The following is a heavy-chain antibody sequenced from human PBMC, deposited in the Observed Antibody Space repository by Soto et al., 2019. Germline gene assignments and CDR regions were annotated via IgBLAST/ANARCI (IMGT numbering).Heavy chain of an antibody. CDR3: ERGEQGTISDY. D-gene: IGHD1-1*01. CDR2: ISADNGNT. J-gene: IGHJ4*02. Sequence: QVQLVQSGAEEKKPGASVKVSCKASGYTFTNNVMHWVRQAPGQRLEWMGWISADNGNTKYSQKFQGRVTITRETSANTAYMELSSLRSEDTAVYYCERGEQGTISDYWGQGTLVPVSS. V-gene: IGHV1-3*05. CDR1: GYTFTNNV.